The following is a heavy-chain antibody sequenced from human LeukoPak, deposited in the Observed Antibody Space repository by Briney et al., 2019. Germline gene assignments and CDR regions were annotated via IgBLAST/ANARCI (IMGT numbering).Heavy chain of an antibody. V-gene: IGHV4-59*01. CDR2: IYYSGST. CDR1: GGSISSYY. J-gene: IGHJ5*02. CDR3: ARGGSAGYSSSWRKNWFDP. Sequence: SETLSLTCTVSGGSISSYYWSWIRQPPGKGLEWIGYIYYSGSTNYNPSLKSRVTISVDTSKNQFSLKLSSVTAADTAVYYCARGGSAGYSSSWRKNWFDPWGQGTLVTVSS. D-gene: IGHD6-13*01.